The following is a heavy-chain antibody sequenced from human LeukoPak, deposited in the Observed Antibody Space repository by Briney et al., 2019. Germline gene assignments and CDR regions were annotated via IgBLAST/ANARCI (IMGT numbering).Heavy chain of an antibody. CDR1: GFTFSSYS. CDR3: ARDKTSGYQPRGVMDV. D-gene: IGHD5-12*01. Sequence: GGSLRLSCAASGFTFSSYSMNWVRQAPGKGLEWVSYISSSSSTIYYADSVKGRFTISRDNANSSLYLQMNSLRAEDTAVYYCARDKTSGYQPRGVMDVWGKGTTVTVSS. V-gene: IGHV3-48*04. CDR2: ISSSSSTI. J-gene: IGHJ6*04.